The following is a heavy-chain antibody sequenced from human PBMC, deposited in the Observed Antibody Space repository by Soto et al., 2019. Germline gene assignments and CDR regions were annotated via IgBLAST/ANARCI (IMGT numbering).Heavy chain of an antibody. CDR3: ARENAPPYFDY. D-gene: IGHD2-2*01. CDR2: IWYGGKKT. Sequence: SLRLSCAASGFSFNDFGMHWVRQAPGKGLEWVAVIWYGGKKTNYVDSVKGRFIISRDISKNMVYLQMNSLRDEDTAVYYCARENAPPYFDYWGQGTLVTVSS. J-gene: IGHJ4*02. V-gene: IGHV3-33*01. CDR1: GFSFNDFG.